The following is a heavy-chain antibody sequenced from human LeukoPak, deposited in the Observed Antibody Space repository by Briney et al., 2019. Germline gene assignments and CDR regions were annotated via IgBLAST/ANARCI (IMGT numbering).Heavy chain of an antibody. CDR2: IGYDGSNK. J-gene: IGHJ6*03. Sequence: PGGSLRLSCVTSGFTFSTYGMHWVRQAPGKGLKWVAFIGYDGSNKYCADSVKGRFTISRDNSKNTLYLQMNSLRAEDTAVYYCAKDPGMAVAGYYMDVWGKGTTVTVSS. CDR3: AKDPGMAVAGYYMDV. CDR1: GFTFSTYG. V-gene: IGHV3-30*02. D-gene: IGHD6-19*01.